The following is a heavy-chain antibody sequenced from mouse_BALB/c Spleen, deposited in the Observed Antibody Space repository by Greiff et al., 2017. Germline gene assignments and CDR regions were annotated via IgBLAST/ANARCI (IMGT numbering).Heavy chain of an antibody. CDR3: ARGDDGYAP. J-gene: IGHJ4*01. D-gene: IGHD2-3*01. V-gene: IGHV1-7*01. Sequence: QVQLKESGAELAKPGASVTMSCKASGYTFTSYWMHWVKQRPGQGLEWIGYINPSTGYTEYNQKFKDKATLTADKSSSTAYMQLSSLTSEDAAVYYCARGDDGYAPWGQGTSVTVSS. CDR2: INPSTGYT. CDR1: GYTFTSYW.